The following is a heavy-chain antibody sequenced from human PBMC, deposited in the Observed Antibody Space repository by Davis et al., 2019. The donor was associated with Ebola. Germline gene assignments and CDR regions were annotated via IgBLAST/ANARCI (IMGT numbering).Heavy chain of an antibody. Sequence: SETLSLTCAVYGGSFSGYWWSWIRQPPGKGLEWIGEINHSGSTNYNPSLKSRVTISVDTSKNQFSLKLSSVTAADTAVYYCARAATVTTNLNWFDPWGQGTLVTVSS. CDR3: ARAATVTTNLNWFDP. CDR1: GGSFSGYW. D-gene: IGHD4-17*01. J-gene: IGHJ5*02. V-gene: IGHV4-34*01. CDR2: INHSGST.